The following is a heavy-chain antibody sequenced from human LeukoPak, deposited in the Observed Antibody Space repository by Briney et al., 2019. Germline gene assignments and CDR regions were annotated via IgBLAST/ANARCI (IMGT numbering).Heavy chain of an antibody. CDR3: AKESGKFDY. V-gene: IGHV3-43*02. J-gene: IGHJ4*02. Sequence: GGSLRLSCVVSGINFADYAMHWVRQPPGQGLEWVSLISADGGSTFSADSVKGRFSISRDNSKNSLYLQMNSLRSEDTAMYYCAKESGKFDYWGQGTLVAVSS. CDR1: GINFADYA. CDR2: ISADGGST.